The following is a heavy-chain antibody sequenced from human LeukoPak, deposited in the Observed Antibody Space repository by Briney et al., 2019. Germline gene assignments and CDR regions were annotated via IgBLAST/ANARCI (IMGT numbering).Heavy chain of an antibody. CDR2: INHSGST. V-gene: IGHV4-34*01. CDR3: ARNHYYDSGGYLP. D-gene: IGHD3-22*01. Sequence: PSETLSLTCAVYGGSFSGYYWSWIRQPPGKGLEWIGEINHSGSTNYNPSLKSRVTISVDTSKNQFSLKLSSVTAADTAVYYCARNHYYDSGGYLPWGQGTLVTVSS. J-gene: IGHJ5*02. CDR1: GGSFSGYY.